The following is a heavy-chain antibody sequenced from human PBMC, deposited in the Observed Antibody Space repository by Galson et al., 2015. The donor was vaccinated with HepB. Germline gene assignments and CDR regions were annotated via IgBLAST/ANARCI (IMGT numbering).Heavy chain of an antibody. J-gene: IGHJ5*01. CDR1: GFTFSNYG. CDR2: IYSGGST. CDR3: ARVRSSSWFDY. D-gene: IGHD6-13*01. V-gene: IGHV3-53*01. Sequence: SLRLSCAVSGFTFSNYGMSWVRQAPGKGLEWVSVIYSGGSTYYADSVKGRFTISRDNSKNTLYLQMNSLRAEDTAVYYCARVRSSSWFDYWGQGTLVTVSS.